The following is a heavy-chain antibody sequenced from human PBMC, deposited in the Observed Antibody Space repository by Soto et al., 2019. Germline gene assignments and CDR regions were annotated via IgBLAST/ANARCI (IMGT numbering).Heavy chain of an antibody. J-gene: IGHJ5*02. D-gene: IGHD2-8*01. CDR3: ARDPVLDCNNGICHFSNLDL. CDR2: FSYDGSNK. V-gene: IGHV3-30-3*01. CDR1: GFTFSNYA. Sequence: GGSLRLSCAASGFTFSNYAMHWVRQAPGKGLEWVAVFSYDGSNKYYADSVKGRFSISRDNSKNTVYLQMNSLRAEDTAVYYCARDPVLDCNNGICHFSNLDLWGQGTLVTGSS.